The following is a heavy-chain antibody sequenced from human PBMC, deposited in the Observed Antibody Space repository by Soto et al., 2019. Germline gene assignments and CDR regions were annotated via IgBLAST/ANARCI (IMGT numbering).Heavy chain of an antibody. Sequence: LRLSCAASGFTFSSYGMNWVRQAPGKGLEWVAVIPYDGGNKYYADSVKGQFTISRDNSENMLYLQTNSLRAEDTAGYYCARGRGGATNYYYGMDVWGQGTTVTVSS. CDR2: IPYDGGNK. D-gene: IGHD5-12*01. V-gene: IGHV3-30*03. CDR1: GFTFSSYG. CDR3: ARGRGGATNYYYGMDV. J-gene: IGHJ6*02.